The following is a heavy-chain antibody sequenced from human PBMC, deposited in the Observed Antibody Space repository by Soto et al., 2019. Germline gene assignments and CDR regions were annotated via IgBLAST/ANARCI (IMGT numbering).Heavy chain of an antibody. D-gene: IGHD3-3*01. V-gene: IGHV4-61*01. CDR3: ARGQYDFFNWFDP. Sequence: PSETLSLTCTVSGGSVSSGSYYWSWIRQPPGKGLEWIGYVYYSGSTNYNPSLKSRVTISVDTSKNQFSLKPSSVTAADTAVYYCARGQYDFFNWFDPWGQGTLVTVSS. J-gene: IGHJ5*02. CDR1: GGSVSSGSYY. CDR2: VYYSGST.